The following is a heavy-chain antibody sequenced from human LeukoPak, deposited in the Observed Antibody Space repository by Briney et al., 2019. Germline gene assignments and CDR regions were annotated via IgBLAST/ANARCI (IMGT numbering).Heavy chain of an antibody. D-gene: IGHD1-14*01. J-gene: IGHJ4*02. CDR1: GYTFTSYY. CDR3: ARVARGITHFDY. CDR2: INPSGGST. V-gene: IGHV1-46*01. Sequence: ASVKVSCKAPGYTFTSYYMHWVRQAPGQGLEWMGIINPSGGSTSYAQKFQGRVTMTRDTSTSTVYMELSSLRSEDTAVYYCARVARGITHFDYWGQGTLVTVSS.